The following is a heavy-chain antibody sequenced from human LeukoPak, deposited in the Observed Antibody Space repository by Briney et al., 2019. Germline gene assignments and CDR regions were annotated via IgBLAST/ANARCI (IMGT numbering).Heavy chain of an antibody. CDR1: GFSIRSFW. J-gene: IGHJ4*02. V-gene: IGHV3-7*01. D-gene: IGHD7-27*01. CDR3: ARDPAWGAIDY. CDR2: MNEDGSGT. Sequence: GGSLRLSCAVSGFSIRSFWMSWVRQTPGKGLEWVADMNEDGSGTYYVDSVKGRFTVSRDNAKNSLYLQMSSLRAEDTAVYYCARDPAWGAIDYWGQGPLVTVSS.